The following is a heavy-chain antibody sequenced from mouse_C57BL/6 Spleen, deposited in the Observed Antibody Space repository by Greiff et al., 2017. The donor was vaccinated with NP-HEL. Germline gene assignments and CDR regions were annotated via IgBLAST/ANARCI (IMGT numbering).Heavy chain of an antibody. CDR3: ARGDYGSTFDY. D-gene: IGHD1-1*01. J-gene: IGHJ2*01. V-gene: IGHV3-1*01. CDR1: GYSITSGYD. Sequence: EVHLVESGPGMVKPSQSLSLTCTVTGYSITSGYDWHWIRHFPGNKLEWMGYISYSGSTNYNPSLKSRISITHDTSKNHFFLKLNSVTTEDTATYYCARGDYGSTFDYWGQGTTLTVSS. CDR2: ISYSGST.